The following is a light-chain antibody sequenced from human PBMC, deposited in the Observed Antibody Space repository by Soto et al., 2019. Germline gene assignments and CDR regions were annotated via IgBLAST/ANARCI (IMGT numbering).Light chain of an antibody. CDR3: CSYAGSYTWV. V-gene: IGLV2-11*01. J-gene: IGLJ3*02. CDR2: DVS. Sequence: QSVLTQPRSVSGSHGQSVTISCTGTSSYVGGYNYVSWYQQHPGKAPKLMIYDVSKRPSGVPDRFSGSKSGNTASLTISGLQAEDEADYYCCSYAGSYTWVFGGGTKLTVL. CDR1: SSYVGGYNY.